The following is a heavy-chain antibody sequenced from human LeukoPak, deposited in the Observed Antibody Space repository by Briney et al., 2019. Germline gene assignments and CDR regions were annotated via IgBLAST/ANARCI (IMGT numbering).Heavy chain of an antibody. V-gene: IGHV3-74*01. CDR2: INDDGSFT. Sequence: GGSLRLSCAASGITFSGAWMHWVRQAPGKGLVWVSRINDDGSFTKYANSVKGRFTISRDNAKNTLFLQMDSLTVEDTAVYYCARVSGPGMNEYYHLWGQGTLVPSPQ. D-gene: IGHD3-10*01. CDR1: GITFSGAW. J-gene: IGHJ1*01. CDR3: ARVSGPGMNEYYHL.